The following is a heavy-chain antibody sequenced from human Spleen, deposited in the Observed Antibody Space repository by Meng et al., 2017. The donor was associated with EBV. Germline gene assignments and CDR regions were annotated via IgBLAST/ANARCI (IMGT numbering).Heavy chain of an antibody. V-gene: IGHV4-61*05. CDR3: ARPFPSIVSPRLDTFGD. D-gene: IGHD5/OR15-5a*01. CDR2: INYSGST. J-gene: IGHJ4*02. Sequence: QLQLQESGPGLVKTSETLSFTCPVSGGSVSNSNHYWGWIRQPPGKGLEWIGYINYSGSTNYNPSLKSRVTISEDTSKHQFSLRLTSVTAADTALYYCARPFPSIVSPRLDTFGDWGQGPLGTVDS. CDR1: GGSVSNSNHY.